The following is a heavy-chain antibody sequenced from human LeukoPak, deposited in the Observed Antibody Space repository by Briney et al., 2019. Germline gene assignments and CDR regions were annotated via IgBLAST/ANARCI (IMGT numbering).Heavy chain of an antibody. Sequence: SETLSLTCTVSDGSISNYYWTWIRQPAGEGLEWIGHIYTSGSTTYNPSLQSRVTMSVDTSKKQFSLKLSSVTAADTAIYYCARAYDKWRGYSYGHYFFDYWGQGTLVTVSS. CDR2: IYTSGST. CDR3: ARAYDKWRGYSYGHYFFDY. D-gene: IGHD5-18*01. J-gene: IGHJ4*02. V-gene: IGHV4-4*07. CDR1: DGSISNYY.